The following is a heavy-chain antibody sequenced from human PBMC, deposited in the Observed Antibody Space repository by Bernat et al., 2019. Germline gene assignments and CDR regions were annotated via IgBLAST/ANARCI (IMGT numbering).Heavy chain of an antibody. Sequence: QVQLVESGGGLVKPGGSLGLSCAASGFTFSDHDMSWIRQAPGKGLEWLSYISTSGSTVQYADSVRGRFTISRDNAKTSLYLQMNSLRAEDTAVYYCAVGGIFGTTAGWFDPWGQGTLVTVSS. CDR2: ISTSGSTV. CDR1: GFTFSDHD. D-gene: IGHD3-3*01. V-gene: IGHV3-11*01. CDR3: AVGGIFGTTAGWFDP. J-gene: IGHJ5*02.